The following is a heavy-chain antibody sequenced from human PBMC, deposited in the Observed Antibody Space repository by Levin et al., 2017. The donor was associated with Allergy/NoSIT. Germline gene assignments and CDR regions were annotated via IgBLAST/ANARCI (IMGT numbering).Heavy chain of an antibody. J-gene: IGHJ4*02. V-gene: IGHV3-73*01. CDR1: GFIFSGSA. D-gene: IGHD6-13*01. Sequence: KVSCAASGFIFSGSAMHWVRQASGKGLEWVGRIRSKDYNYATAYAASVKGRFTISRDDSKNTAYLQMNSLKTEDTALYYCARFRGVAAAGYYFDSWGQGTLVTVSS. CDR3: ARFRGVAAAGYYFDS. CDR2: IRSKDYNYAT.